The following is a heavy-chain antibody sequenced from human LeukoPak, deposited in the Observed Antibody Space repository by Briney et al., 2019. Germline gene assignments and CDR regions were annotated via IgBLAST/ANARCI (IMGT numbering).Heavy chain of an antibody. CDR1: GFTFSSYW. CDR2: IKQDGSEK. J-gene: IGHJ6*03. D-gene: IGHD3-10*01. Sequence: PGGSLRLSCAASGFTFSSYWMSWVRQAPGKGLEWVANIKQDGSEKYYVDSVKGRFTISRDNAKNSLYLQMNSLRAEDTAVYYCARVESIKGRFKYYYGSGSRYYYYYMDVWGKGTTVTISS. V-gene: IGHV3-7*01. CDR3: ARVESIKGRFKYYYGSGSRYYYYYMDV.